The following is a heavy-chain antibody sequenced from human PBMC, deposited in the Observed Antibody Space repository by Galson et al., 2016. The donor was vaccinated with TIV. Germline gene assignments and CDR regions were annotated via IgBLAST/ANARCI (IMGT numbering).Heavy chain of an antibody. CDR1: GDSVSSNSAA. D-gene: IGHD3-16*01. CDR3: ARATPSVFGIIMTLDS. Sequence: CAISGDSVSSNSAAWNWLRQSPSRGLEWLGRTFYRSKWYNDYAPSVKSRITINPDTPKNQFSLQLNSVTPEDTAVYYCARATPSVFGIIMTLDSWGQGTLVTVSS. J-gene: IGHJ4*02. V-gene: IGHV6-1*01. CDR2: TFYRSKWYN.